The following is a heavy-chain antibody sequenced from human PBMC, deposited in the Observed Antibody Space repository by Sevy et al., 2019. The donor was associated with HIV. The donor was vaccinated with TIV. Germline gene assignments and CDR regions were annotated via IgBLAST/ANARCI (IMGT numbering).Heavy chain of an antibody. V-gene: IGHV3-72*01. CDR2: TRNKANSYTT. CDR1: GFTFSDHY. D-gene: IGHD5-18*01. CDR3: AREVDTAMVGIPYYYYYMDV. Sequence: GESLKISCAASGFTFSDHYMDWVRQAPGKGLEWVGRTRNKANSYTTEYAASVKGRFTISRDDSKNSLYLQMNSLKTEDTAVYYCAREVDTAMVGIPYYYYYMDVWGKGTTVTVSS. J-gene: IGHJ6*03.